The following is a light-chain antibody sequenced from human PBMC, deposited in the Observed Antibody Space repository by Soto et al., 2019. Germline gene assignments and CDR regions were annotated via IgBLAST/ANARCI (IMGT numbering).Light chain of an antibody. CDR2: DAS. CDR3: QQRSNWPPLT. J-gene: IGKJ4*01. Sequence: EIVLTQSPATLSLSPGERATLSCRASQSVSSYLAWYQQKPGQAPRLLIYDASNSATGIPARFSGSGSGTDFTLTISILEPEDFAVYYCQQRSNWPPLTFGGGTKVELK. V-gene: IGKV3-11*01. CDR1: QSVSSY.